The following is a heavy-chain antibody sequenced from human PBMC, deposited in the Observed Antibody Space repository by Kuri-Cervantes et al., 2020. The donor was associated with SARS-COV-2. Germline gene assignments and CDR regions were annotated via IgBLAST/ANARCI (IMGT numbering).Heavy chain of an antibody. Sequence: GSLRLSCTVSGGSISSSSYYWGWIRQPPGKGLEWIGSIYYSGSTYYNPSLKSRVTISVDTSMTQFSLKLSSVTAADTAVYYCARDRYGQMDVWGKGTTVTVSS. CDR3: ARDRYGQMDV. CDR1: GGSISSSSYY. V-gene: IGHV4-39*07. J-gene: IGHJ6*04. CDR2: IYYSGST. D-gene: IGHD4-17*01.